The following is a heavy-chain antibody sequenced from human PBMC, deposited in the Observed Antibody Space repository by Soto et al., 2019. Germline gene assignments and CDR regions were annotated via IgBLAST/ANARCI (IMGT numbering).Heavy chain of an antibody. D-gene: IGHD5-12*01. J-gene: IGHJ3*02. CDR1: GFTFSDYY. CDR3: ARDRRPNIVGYDYSYDAFDI. CDR2: ISSSGSTI. Sequence: GGSLRLSCAASGFTFSDYYMSWIRQAPGKGLEWVSYISSSGSTIYYADSVKGRFTISRDNAKNSLYLQMNSLRAEDTAVYYCARDRRPNIVGYDYSYDAFDIWGQGTMVTVSS. V-gene: IGHV3-11*01.